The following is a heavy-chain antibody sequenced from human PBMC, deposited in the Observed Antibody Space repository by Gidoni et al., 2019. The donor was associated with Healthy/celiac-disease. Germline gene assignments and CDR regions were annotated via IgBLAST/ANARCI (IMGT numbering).Heavy chain of an antibody. CDR2: IRGSGGST. CDR3: ASPKGCSGGSCYPPFTFDI. Sequence: EVQLLESGGGLVQPGGSLRLSWAASGFTFSSHAMIWVRQAPGKGLAWVSAIRGSGGSTYYADSVKGRLTISRDNSKNTLYLQMNSLRAEDTAVYYCASPKGCSGGSCYPPFTFDIWGQGTMVTVSS. J-gene: IGHJ3*02. V-gene: IGHV3-23*01. D-gene: IGHD2-15*01. CDR1: GFTFSSHA.